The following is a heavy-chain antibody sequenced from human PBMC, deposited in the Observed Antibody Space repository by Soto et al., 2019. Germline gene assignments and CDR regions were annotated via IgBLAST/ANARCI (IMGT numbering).Heavy chain of an antibody. CDR2: LNSDGSTT. J-gene: IGHJ3*01. CDR1: GFTFSSYW. Sequence: GGSVRLSCAASGFTFSSYWMHWVRQAPGKGLVWVSRLNSDGSTTNYADSVQGRFTISRDNARNTLYLQMNSLRVEDTAVYYCARVSRRNTFDVWGQGTMVTVSS. CDR3: ARVSRRNTFDV. V-gene: IGHV3-74*01.